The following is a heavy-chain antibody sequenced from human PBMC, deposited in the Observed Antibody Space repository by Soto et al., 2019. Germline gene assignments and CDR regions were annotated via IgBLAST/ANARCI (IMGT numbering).Heavy chain of an antibody. J-gene: IGHJ4*02. D-gene: IGHD5-18*01. CDR2: IKSITDGGKI. CDR3: ARDFYGGYTYGPGDY. CDR1: GITFSNAW. V-gene: IGHV3-7*01. Sequence: LRLSCAASGITFSNAWMTWVRQAPGKGLEWVGRIKSITDGGKIYYVDSVKGRFTISRDNAKRSLYLQMNSLRAEDTAVYYCARDFYGGYTYGPGDYWGQGALVTVSS.